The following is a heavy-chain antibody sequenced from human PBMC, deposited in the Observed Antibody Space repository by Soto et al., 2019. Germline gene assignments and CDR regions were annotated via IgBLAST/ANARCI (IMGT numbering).Heavy chain of an antibody. D-gene: IGHD6-19*01. J-gene: IGHJ5*02. CDR1: GFTFSSYA. V-gene: IGHV3-64*02. Sequence: SLRLSCAASGFTFSSYAMHWVRQAPGKGLEYVSAISSNGGSTYYADSVKGRFAISRDNSKNTLYLQMGSLRAEDMAVYYCARSMFLAGSPEKWFDPWGQGTLVTVSS. CDR2: ISSNGGST. CDR3: ARSMFLAGSPEKWFDP.